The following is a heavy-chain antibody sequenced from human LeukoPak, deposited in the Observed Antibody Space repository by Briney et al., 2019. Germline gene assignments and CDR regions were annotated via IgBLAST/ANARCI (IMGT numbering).Heavy chain of an antibody. D-gene: IGHD3-22*01. CDR1: GFTFSHYG. V-gene: IGHV3-30*03. J-gene: IGHJ4*02. Sequence: PGMSLRLSCAASGFTFSHYGMQWVRQAPGKGLEWVAVISHDGSVTFYADSVKGRFTISRDNSKYTVDLQMYSLRAGDTAVYYCARDLVGGWDDSSGYYYGYFDYWGQGTLVTVSS. CDR2: ISHDGSVT. CDR3: ARDLVGGWDDSSGYYYGYFDY.